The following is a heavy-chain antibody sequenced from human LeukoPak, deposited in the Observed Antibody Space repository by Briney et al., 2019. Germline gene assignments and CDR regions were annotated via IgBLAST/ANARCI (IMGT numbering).Heavy chain of an antibody. CDR1: GYTLTELS. D-gene: IGHD2-8*01. J-gene: IGHJ5*02. CDR2: FDPEDGET. V-gene: IGHV1-24*01. CDR3: ARGGIVLMVYVNRAWFDP. Sequence: GASVKVSCKVSGYTLTELSMHWVRQAPGKGLEWMGGFDPEDGETFYAQKFQGRVTMTEDTSTDTAYMELSSLRSEDTAVYYCARGGIVLMVYVNRAWFDPWGQGTLVTVSS.